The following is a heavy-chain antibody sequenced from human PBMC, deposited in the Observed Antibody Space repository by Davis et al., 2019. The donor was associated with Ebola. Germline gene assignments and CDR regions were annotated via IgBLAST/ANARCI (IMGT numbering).Heavy chain of an antibody. J-gene: IGHJ4*02. CDR1: GGPFNGYY. Sequence: MPSETLSLTCAVKGGPFNGYYWSWIRQPPGKGLEWIGEINHSGSTNYNPSLKSRVTISADTSKNQFSLRLKSVTAADTAMYYCARDYVYWGQGILVTVSS. V-gene: IGHV4-34*01. CDR2: INHSGST. D-gene: IGHD3-16*01. CDR3: ARDYVY.